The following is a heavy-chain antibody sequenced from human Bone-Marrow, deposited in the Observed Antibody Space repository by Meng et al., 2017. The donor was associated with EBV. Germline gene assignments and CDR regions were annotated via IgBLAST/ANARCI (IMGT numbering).Heavy chain of an antibody. V-gene: IGHV3-21*01. CDR1: GFIFNNYR. J-gene: IGHJ4*02. CDR2: IDYGGIST. CDR3: VREEYDPRDF. Sequence: EVQLVASGGGLVEPGGCLRLSCAASGFIFNNYRMNWVRQAPGKGLEWVSVIDYGGISTYYADSVKGRFTISRDNAKNSVSLQMNNLRAEDTAVYYCVREEYDPRDFWGQGTLVTVS. D-gene: IGHD3-16*01.